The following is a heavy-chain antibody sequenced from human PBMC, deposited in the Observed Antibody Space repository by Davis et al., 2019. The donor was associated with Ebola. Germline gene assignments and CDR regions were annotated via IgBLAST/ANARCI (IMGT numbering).Heavy chain of an antibody. CDR2: VSWDGRST. CDR3: AKRGYGDDFGVKNFEH. D-gene: IGHD4-17*01. V-gene: IGHV3-43D*03. CDR1: GFTFGDYA. Sequence: GESLKISCAASGFTFGDYAMHWVRQAPGKGLEWVSLVSWDGRSTAYADSVRGRFTISRDNSKKFLYLQMNSLRAEDTAVYYCAKRGYGDDFGVKNFEHWGQGTLVTVSS. J-gene: IGHJ4*02.